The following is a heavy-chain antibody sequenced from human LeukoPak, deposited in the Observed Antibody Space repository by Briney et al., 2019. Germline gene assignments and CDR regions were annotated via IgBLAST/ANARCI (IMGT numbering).Heavy chain of an antibody. CDR2: IIPIFGTA. Sequence: ASVKVSCKASGGTFSSYAISWVRQAPGQGLEWMGGIIPIFGTANYAQKFQGRVTITADESTSTAYMELSSLRSEDTAVYYCARETNIVATTGFDYWGQGTPVTVSS. CDR3: ARETNIVATTGFDY. J-gene: IGHJ4*02. V-gene: IGHV1-69*13. D-gene: IGHD5-12*01. CDR1: GGTFSSYA.